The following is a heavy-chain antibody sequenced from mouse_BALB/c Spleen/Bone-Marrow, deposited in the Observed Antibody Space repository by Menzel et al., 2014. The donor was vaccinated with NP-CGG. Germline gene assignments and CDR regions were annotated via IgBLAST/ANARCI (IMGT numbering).Heavy chain of an antibody. CDR3: ARQYSSLWFAY. J-gene: IGHJ3*01. V-gene: IGHV4-1*02. CDR1: GFDFSRDW. D-gene: IGHD1-1*01. Sequence: EVKLMESGGGLVQPGGSLKLSCAASGFDFSRDWMTWVRQAPGKGLEWIGEINPDSSTINYAPSLKDKFIISRDNAKNTLDLQMSKERSEDTALYYCARQYSSLWFAYWGQGTLVTVSA. CDR2: INPDSSTI.